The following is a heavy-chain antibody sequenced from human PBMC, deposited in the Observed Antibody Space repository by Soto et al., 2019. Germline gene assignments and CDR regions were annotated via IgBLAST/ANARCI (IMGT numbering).Heavy chain of an antibody. Sequence: VQLVESGGGLVQPGGSLKLSCAASGFTFSGSAMHWVRQASGKGLEWVGRIRSKANSYATAYAASVKGRFTISRDDSKNTAYLQMNSLKTEDTAVYYCTSPNDYGDHVAFDPWGQGTLVTVSS. V-gene: IGHV3-73*02. CDR1: GFTFSGSA. D-gene: IGHD4-17*01. CDR2: IRSKANSYAT. J-gene: IGHJ5*02. CDR3: TSPNDYGDHVAFDP.